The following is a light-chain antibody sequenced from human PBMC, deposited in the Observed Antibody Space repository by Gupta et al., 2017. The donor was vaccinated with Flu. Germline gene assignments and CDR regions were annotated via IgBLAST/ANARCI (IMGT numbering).Light chain of an antibody. Sequence: EIVLTQSPGTLSLSPGERATLSCRASQNISSRFLAWYQQKPGQAPRPLIFGGSRRATGIPDRFSGSGSGTDFTLTISILEPEDFAVYYCHQYGGSAWTFGQGTKLEL. CDR1: QNISSRF. CDR2: GGS. V-gene: IGKV3-20*01. J-gene: IGKJ1*01. CDR3: HQYGGSAWT.